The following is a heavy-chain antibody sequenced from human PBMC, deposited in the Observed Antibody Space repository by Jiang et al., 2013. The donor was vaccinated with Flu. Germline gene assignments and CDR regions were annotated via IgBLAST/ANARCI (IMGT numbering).Heavy chain of an antibody. CDR1: GGSMTNFC. CDR3: ARMFWDLLTGPVDYEYGLDV. V-gene: IGHV4-59*12. Sequence: GSGLVKPSETLSLTCNVSGGSMTNFCWSWIRQSPGRGLEWIGFIYQSGNTNYSPSLKSRVTISIDTSMNQFSLKLSSVTAADTAVYYCARMFWDLLTGPVDYEYGLDV. D-gene: IGHD3-9*01. CDR2: IYQSGNT. J-gene: IGHJ6*01.